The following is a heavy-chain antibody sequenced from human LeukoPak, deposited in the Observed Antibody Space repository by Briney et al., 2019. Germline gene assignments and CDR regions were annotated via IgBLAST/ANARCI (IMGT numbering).Heavy chain of an antibody. CDR1: GGSFSGYY. CDR2: INHSGST. Sequence: SETLSLTCAVYGGSFSGYYWSWIRQPPGKGLEWIGEINHSGSTNYNPSLKSRVTISVDTSKNQFSLKLSSVTAADTAVYYCASLGKVLDYYDSSGYYSDMCDYWGQGTLVTVSS. V-gene: IGHV4-34*01. D-gene: IGHD3-22*01. CDR3: ASLGKVLDYYDSSGYYSDMCDY. J-gene: IGHJ4*02.